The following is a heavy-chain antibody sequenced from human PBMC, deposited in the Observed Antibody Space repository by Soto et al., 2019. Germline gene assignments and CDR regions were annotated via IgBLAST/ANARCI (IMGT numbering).Heavy chain of an antibody. CDR2: VFRSGSI. D-gene: IGHD1-1*01. CDR3: ARARNRYFDY. V-gene: IGHV4-61*01. CDR1: GGSMTTGSYF. Sequence: QVQLQESGPGLVRPSESLSLTCNVSGGSMTTGSYFWSWIRQPPGKGLEWIGYVFRSGSINYSPSFKSRVTVSIDTSKNQFPLMLKSVTAADTAVYFCARARNRYFDYWGQGALVTVSS. J-gene: IGHJ4*02.